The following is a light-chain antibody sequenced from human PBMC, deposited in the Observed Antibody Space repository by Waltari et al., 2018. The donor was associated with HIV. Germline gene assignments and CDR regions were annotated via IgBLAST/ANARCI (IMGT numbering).Light chain of an antibody. CDR3: ASWDDSLNGPV. CDR1: YSNIGSNT. Sequence: QSVLTQPPSASGTPGQGVTISCAGSYSNIGSNTVNWYRQLPGAAPKLRIDINSPSLGPAGVPARFSGSTSCTSASLAISGLQSEDEAHLYCASWDDSLNGPVFGGGTMLTVL. CDR2: INSPS. J-gene: IGLJ3*02. V-gene: IGLV1-44*01.